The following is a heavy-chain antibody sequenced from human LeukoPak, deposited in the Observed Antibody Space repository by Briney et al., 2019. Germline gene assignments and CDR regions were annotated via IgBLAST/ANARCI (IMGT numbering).Heavy chain of an antibody. V-gene: IGHV1-2*06. CDR2: INPNSGGT. CDR1: GYNFSGYY. D-gene: IGHD2-15*01. Sequence: WASVKVSCKASGYNFSGYYMHWVRQAPGQGLEWMGRINPNSGGTNYAQKFQGRVTMTRDTSISTAYMELTRLTSDDTAVYYCARERAVQGYCSGGRCYINDYWGQGTLVTVSS. J-gene: IGHJ4*02. CDR3: ARERAVQGYCSGGRCYINDY.